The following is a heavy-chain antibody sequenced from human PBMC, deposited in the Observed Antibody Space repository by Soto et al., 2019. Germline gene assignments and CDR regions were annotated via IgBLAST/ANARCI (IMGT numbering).Heavy chain of an antibody. V-gene: IGHV4-30-2*01. D-gene: IGHD4-17*01. CDR1: GGSLSSGSFS. CDR2: INYSGNT. Sequence: QLRLQESGSGLVKPSQTLSLTCTVSGGSLSSGSFSWGWIRQPPGKGLEWIGYINYSGNTYYNPSIRGGVTLSRDMSTNQFSLNLGSVTAADTAVYYCARGGGSTDYVANYYFDYWGRGTLVTVSS. J-gene: IGHJ4*02. CDR3: ARGGGSTDYVANYYFDY.